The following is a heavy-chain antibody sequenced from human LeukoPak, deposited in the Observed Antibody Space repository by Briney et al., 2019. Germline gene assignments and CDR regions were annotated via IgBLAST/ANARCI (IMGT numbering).Heavy chain of an antibody. V-gene: IGHV3-66*01. CDR1: GFTVSSNY. CDR3: ASDNYYDSSGYYY. D-gene: IGHD3-22*01. CDR2: IYSGGST. J-gene: IGHJ4*02. Sequence: GRSLRLSCAASGFTVSSNYMSWVRQAPGKGLEWVSVIYSGGSTYYADSVKGRFTISRDNSKNTLYLQMNSLRAEDTAVYYCASDNYYDSSGYYYWGQGTLVTVSS.